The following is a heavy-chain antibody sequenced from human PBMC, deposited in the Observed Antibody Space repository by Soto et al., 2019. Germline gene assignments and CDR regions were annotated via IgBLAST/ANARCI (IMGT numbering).Heavy chain of an antibody. V-gene: IGHV1-18*04. CDR1: GYTFTSYG. CDR3: AREILSPDFYFHGMDV. D-gene: IGHD2-15*01. CDR2: ISAKKGNT. Sequence: QGQLVQSGAEVKKPGASVKVSCKASGYTFTSYGISWVRQAPGQGLEWMGWISAKKGNTKYAQKFQGRVTTNTDTSTSTDYMELRSLRSDDTAVYYCAREILSPDFYFHGMDVWGQGTTVTVSS. J-gene: IGHJ6*02.